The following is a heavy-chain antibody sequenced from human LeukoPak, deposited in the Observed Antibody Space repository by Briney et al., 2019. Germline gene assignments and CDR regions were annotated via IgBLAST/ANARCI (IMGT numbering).Heavy chain of an antibody. CDR1: GYTLTSFG. Sequence: ASVKVSCKASGYTLTSFGITWVRQAPGQGLEWMGWISTYNGNTNYAQKFQGRVTMTTDTSTSTAYMELRSLRSEDTAVYYCARSRTRFGDFDYWGQGTLVTVSS. V-gene: IGHV1-18*01. CDR3: ARSRTRFGDFDY. J-gene: IGHJ4*02. D-gene: IGHD3-10*01. CDR2: ISTYNGNT.